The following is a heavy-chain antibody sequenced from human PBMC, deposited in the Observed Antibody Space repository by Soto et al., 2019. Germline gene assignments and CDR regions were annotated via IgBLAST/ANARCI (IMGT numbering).Heavy chain of an antibody. CDR2: ISGSGGST. V-gene: IGHV3-23*01. Sequence: GGSLRLSCAASGFTFSSYAMSWVRQAPGKGLEWVSAISGSGGSTYYADSVKGRFTISRDNSKNTLYLQMNSLRAEDTAVYYCAKGAFERNYYYYYYGMDVWGQGTTVTVSS. D-gene: IGHD3-16*01. CDR3: AKGAFERNYYYYYYGMDV. CDR1: GFTFSSYA. J-gene: IGHJ6*02.